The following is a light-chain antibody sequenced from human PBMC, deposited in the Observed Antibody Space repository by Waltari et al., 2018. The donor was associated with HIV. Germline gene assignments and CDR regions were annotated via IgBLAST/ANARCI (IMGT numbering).Light chain of an antibody. V-gene: IGLV2-23*02. J-gene: IGLJ1*01. CDR3: CSFAGSNFV. Sequence: QSALTQPASVSGSPGQAITISCTRSRRDVGTYDYISWYQQHTVTAPTLIISYVTERPAAMCNSLSGSKSGPTAALTISGLQAEDEAEYFGCSFAGSNFVFGSGTKVTVL. CDR1: RRDVGTYDY. CDR2: YVT.